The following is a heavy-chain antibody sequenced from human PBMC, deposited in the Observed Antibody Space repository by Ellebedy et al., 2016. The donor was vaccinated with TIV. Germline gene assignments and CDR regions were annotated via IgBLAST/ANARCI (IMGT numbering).Heavy chain of an antibody. Sequence: ASVKVSCXASGYTFTRYYMHWVRQAHGQGLEWMGIINPSGGSTSYAQKFQGRVTMTEDTSTDTAYMELSSLRSEDTAVYYCATGRGVIPKGFDYWGQGTLVTVSS. J-gene: IGHJ4*02. D-gene: IGHD3-10*01. CDR3: ATGRGVIPKGFDY. CDR2: INPSGGST. CDR1: GYTFTRYY. V-gene: IGHV1-46*01.